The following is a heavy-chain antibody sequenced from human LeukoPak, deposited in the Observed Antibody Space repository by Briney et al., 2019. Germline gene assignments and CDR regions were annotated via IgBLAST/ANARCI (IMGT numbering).Heavy chain of an antibody. V-gene: IGHV1-2*02. Sequence: ASVKVSCKASGYTFTGYYMHWVRQAPGQGLEWMGWINPNSGGTNYAQKFQGRVTMTRDTSISTAYMELSRLRSDDTAVYYCARDLSVGGYSYGGSGDAFDIWGQGTMVTVSS. D-gene: IGHD5-18*01. CDR1: GYTFTGYY. CDR2: INPNSGGT. J-gene: IGHJ3*02. CDR3: ARDLSVGGYSYGGSGDAFDI.